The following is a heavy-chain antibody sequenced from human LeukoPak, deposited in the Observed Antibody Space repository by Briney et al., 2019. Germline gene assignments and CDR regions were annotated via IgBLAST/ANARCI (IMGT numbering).Heavy chain of an antibody. CDR3: TTKKTYYAFWSGYHRRDYFDY. J-gene: IGHJ4*02. D-gene: IGHD3-3*01. CDR2: IKCKTDGGIT. CDR1: GFAFSNAW. V-gene: IGHV3-15*01. Sequence: GGSLRLSCAASGFAFSNAWMSGVRQAPGKGLEGVGRIKCKTDGGITEYAAPVRGRVTISRDDSKNTLYLQMHSLKTEDTAVYYCTTKKTYYAFWSGYHRRDYFDYWGQGTLVTVSS.